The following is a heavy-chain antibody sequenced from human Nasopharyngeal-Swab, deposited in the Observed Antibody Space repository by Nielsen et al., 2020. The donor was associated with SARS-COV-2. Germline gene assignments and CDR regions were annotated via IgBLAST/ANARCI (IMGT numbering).Heavy chain of an antibody. Sequence: WIRQPPGKGLEWVSYISSSGSTIYYADSVKGRFTISRDNSKNTVYLQMNSLRAEDTAVYYCAREFYYRFDYWGQGTLGTVSS. J-gene: IGHJ4*02. CDR3: AREFYYRFDY. D-gene: IGHD3-10*01. CDR2: ISSSGSTI. V-gene: IGHV3-11*04.